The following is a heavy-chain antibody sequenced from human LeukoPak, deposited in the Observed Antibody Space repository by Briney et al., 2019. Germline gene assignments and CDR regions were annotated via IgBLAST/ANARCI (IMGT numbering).Heavy chain of an antibody. CDR2: IIPIFGTA. J-gene: IGHJ4*02. D-gene: IGHD1-26*01. Sequence: ASVKVSCKASGGTFSSDAISWVRQAPGQGLEWMGRIIPIFGTANYAQKFQGRVTITTDESTSTAYMELSSLRSEDTAVYYCARDLYGGSLDYWGQGTLVTVSS. CDR1: GGTFSSDA. CDR3: ARDLYGGSLDY. V-gene: IGHV1-69*05.